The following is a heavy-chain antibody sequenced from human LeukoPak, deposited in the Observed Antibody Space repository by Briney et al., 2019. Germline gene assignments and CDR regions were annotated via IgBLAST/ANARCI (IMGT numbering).Heavy chain of an antibody. Sequence: SETLSLTCTVSGGSVSSGSYYWSWIRQPPGKGLEWIGYIYYSGSTNYNPSLKSRVTISVDTSKNQFSLKLSSVTAADTAVYYCARSYSFDGFVIWGQGTMVTVSS. CDR1: GGSVSSGSYY. V-gene: IGHV4-61*01. D-gene: IGHD5-18*01. CDR2: IYYSGST. J-gene: IGHJ3*02. CDR3: ARSYSFDGFVI.